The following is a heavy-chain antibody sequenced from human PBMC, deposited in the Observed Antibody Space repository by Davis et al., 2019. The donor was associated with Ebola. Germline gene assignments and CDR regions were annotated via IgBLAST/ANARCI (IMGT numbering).Heavy chain of an antibody. J-gene: IGHJ6*02. CDR1: GYTFTSYG. V-gene: IGHV1-18*01. CDR3: ARDLLPAAIPLGGMDV. CDR2: ISAYNGNT. D-gene: IGHD2-2*01. Sequence: ASVKVSCKASGYTFTSYGISWVRQAPGQGLEWMGWISAYNGNTNYAQKLQGRVTMTTDTSTSTAYMELRSLRSDDTAVYYCARDLLPAAIPLGGMDVWGQGTTVTVSS.